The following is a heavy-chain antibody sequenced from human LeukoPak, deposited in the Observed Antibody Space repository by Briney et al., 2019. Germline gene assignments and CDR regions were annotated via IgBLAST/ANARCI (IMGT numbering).Heavy chain of an antibody. J-gene: IGHJ4*02. Sequence: GGSLRLSCAASGNYWMHWVRQAPGKGLVWVSHINSDGSWTSYADSVKGRFTISRDNSKNTLYLQMNSLRAEDTAIYFCARDPSYDFWSGYPEYWGQGTLVTVSS. D-gene: IGHD3-3*01. CDR1: GNYW. CDR3: ARDPSYDFWSGYPEY. CDR2: INSDGSWT. V-gene: IGHV3-74*01.